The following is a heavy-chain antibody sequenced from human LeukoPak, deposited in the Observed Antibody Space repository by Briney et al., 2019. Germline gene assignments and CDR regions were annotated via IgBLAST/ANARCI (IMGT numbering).Heavy chain of an antibody. V-gene: IGHV4-39*07. J-gene: IGHJ4*02. D-gene: IGHD1-1*01. Sequence: SETLSLTCTVSGGSISSSSYYWGWIRQPPGKGLEWIGSIYYSGSTNYNPSLKSRVTISVDTSKNQFSLKLSSVTAADTAVYYCARARNWNLFDYWGQGTLVTVSS. CDR2: IYYSGST. CDR1: GGSISSSSYY. CDR3: ARARNWNLFDY.